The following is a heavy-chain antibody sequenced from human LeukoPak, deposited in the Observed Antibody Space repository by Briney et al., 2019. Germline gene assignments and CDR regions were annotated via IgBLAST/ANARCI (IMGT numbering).Heavy chain of an antibody. CDR2: INSKSGGT. Sequence: ASVKVSCKASGYTFTGYYMHWVRQAPGQGLEWMGRINSKSGGTKYAQKFQGRVTMTRDASISTAYMELSRLRSDGTAVYYCESEALEWSQGDYWGQGTLVTVSA. CDR3: ESEALEWSQGDY. V-gene: IGHV1-2*06. CDR1: GYTFTGYY. J-gene: IGHJ4*02. D-gene: IGHD3-3*01.